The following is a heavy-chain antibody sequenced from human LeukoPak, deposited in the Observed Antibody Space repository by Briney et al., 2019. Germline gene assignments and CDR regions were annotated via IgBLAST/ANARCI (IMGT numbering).Heavy chain of an antibody. Sequence: PSETLSLTCTVSGGSVSSGIYYWSWIRQPPGKGLEWIGYIYYSGSTNYNPSLKSRVTISVDTSKNQFSLKLTSVTAADTAVYYCARDGSNFYFDYWGQGALVTVSS. CDR1: GGSVSSGIYY. D-gene: IGHD5-24*01. CDR3: ARDGSNFYFDY. V-gene: IGHV4-61*01. CDR2: IYYSGST. J-gene: IGHJ4*02.